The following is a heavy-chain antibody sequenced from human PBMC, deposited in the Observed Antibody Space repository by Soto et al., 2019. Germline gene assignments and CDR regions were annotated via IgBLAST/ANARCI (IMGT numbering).Heavy chain of an antibody. CDR3: ARQLRYCSGGSCYSHSYYYYYMDV. CDR1: GYTFTSYD. Sequence: SVKVSCKASGYTFTSYDINWVRQATGQGLEWMGWMNPNSGNTGYAQKFQGRVTMTRNTSISTAYMELSSLRSEDTAVYYCARQLRYCSGGSCYSHSYYYYYMDVWGKGTTVTVSS. V-gene: IGHV1-8*01. CDR2: MNPNSGNT. D-gene: IGHD2-15*01. J-gene: IGHJ6*03.